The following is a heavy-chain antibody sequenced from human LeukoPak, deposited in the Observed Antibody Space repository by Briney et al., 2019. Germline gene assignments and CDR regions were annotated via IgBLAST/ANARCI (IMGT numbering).Heavy chain of an antibody. Sequence: GESLKISCKGSGYSFSNYWIGWVREMPGKGLEWMGIIYPGDSDTRYSPSFQGQITISADKSINTAYLQWSSLKASDTAMYYCARRAESAEYFQLWGQGTLVTVSS. V-gene: IGHV5-51*01. CDR1: GYSFSNYW. J-gene: IGHJ1*01. CDR3: ARRAESAEYFQL. CDR2: IYPGDSDT.